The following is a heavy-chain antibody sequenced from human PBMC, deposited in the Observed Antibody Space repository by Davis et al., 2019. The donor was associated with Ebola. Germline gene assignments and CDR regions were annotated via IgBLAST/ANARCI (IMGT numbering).Heavy chain of an antibody. D-gene: IGHD2-21*02. V-gene: IGHV1-69*13. CDR3: ARDDVVVTAPEPFQH. CDR1: GGTFSSYT. Sequence: SVNVSYKASGGTFSSYTISWVRQAPGQGLEWMGGIIPIFGTANYAQKFQGRVTITADESTSTAYMELSSLRSEDTAVYYCARDDVVVTAPEPFQHWGQGTLVTVSS. J-gene: IGHJ1*01. CDR2: IIPIFGTA.